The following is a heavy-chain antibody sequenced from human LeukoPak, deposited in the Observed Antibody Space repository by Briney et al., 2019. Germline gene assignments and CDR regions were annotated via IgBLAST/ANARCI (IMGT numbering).Heavy chain of an antibody. CDR3: AKDGRYSYGNDY. D-gene: IGHD5-18*01. Sequence: QPGGSLRLSCAASGFTFSSYGMHWVRQAPGKGLEWVAVISYGGSNKYYADSVKGRFTISRDNSKNTLYLQMNSLRAEDTAVYYCAKDGRYSYGNDYWGQGTLVTVSS. V-gene: IGHV3-30*18. CDR1: GFTFSSYG. CDR2: ISYGGSNK. J-gene: IGHJ4*02.